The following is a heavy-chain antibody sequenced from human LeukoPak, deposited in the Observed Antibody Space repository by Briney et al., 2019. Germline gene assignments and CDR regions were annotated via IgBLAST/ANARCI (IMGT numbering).Heavy chain of an antibody. J-gene: IGHJ1*01. CDR2: ISFDGSIK. D-gene: IGHD1/OR15-1a*01. Sequence: GGSLRLSCAASGFTFSSFAMHWVRQAPGKGLEWAAVISFDGSIKYYADSVKGRFTISRDNSKNTLYLQMNSLRAEDTAVYYCAKNKIEGAPAKYFKPWAQGTLVTVSS. CDR3: AKNKIEGAPAKYFKP. V-gene: IGHV3-30*04. CDR1: GFTFSSFA.